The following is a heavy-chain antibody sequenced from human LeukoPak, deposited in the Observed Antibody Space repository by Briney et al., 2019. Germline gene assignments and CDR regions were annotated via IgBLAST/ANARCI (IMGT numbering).Heavy chain of an antibody. D-gene: IGHD6-13*01. CDR3: ARDKAAAGTLFDY. V-gene: IGHV3-20*04. Sequence: GGSLRLSCAASGFIFDDFGMSWVRQAPGKGLEWVSGINWNGGSTSYADSVKGRFTISRDNAKNSLYLQMNSLRAEDTAFYYCARDKAAAGTLFDYWGQGALVTVSS. CDR2: INWNGGST. J-gene: IGHJ4*02. CDR1: GFIFDDFG.